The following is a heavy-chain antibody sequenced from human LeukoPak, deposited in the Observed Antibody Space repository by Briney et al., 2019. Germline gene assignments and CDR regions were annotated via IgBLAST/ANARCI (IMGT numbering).Heavy chain of an antibody. D-gene: IGHD3-22*01. CDR1: GFTVSSNY. CDR2: IYSGGST. J-gene: IGHJ4*02. V-gene: IGHV3-66*01. CDR3: ARGSVITQLDY. Sequence: GGSLRLSCAASGFTVSSNYMSWVRQAPGKGLEWVSVIYSGGSTCYADSVKGRFTISRDNSKNTLYLQMNSLRAEDTAVYYCARGSVITQLDYWGQGTLVTVSS.